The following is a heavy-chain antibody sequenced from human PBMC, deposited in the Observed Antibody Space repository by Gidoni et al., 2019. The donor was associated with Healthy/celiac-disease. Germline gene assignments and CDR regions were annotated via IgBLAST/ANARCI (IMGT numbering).Heavy chain of an antibody. V-gene: IGHV4-31*02. Sequence: YGGSTYYNPSLKSRVTISVDTSKNQFSLKLSSVTAADTAVYYCAREGKGYCSSTSCYVGGIDYWGQGTLVTVSS. D-gene: IGHD2-2*01. CDR2: YGGST. J-gene: IGHJ4*02. CDR3: AREGKGYCSSTSCYVGGIDY.